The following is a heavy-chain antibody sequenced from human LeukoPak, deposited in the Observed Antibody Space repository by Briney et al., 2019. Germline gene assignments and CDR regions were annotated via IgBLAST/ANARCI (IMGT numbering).Heavy chain of an antibody. Sequence: GASVKVSCKASGYTFTNYHMHWVRQAPGQGLEWMGTINPSGGSTSYAQKFQGRVTMTRDTSTSTVYMELSSLRSEDTAVYYCARDLVLTAIYRYSMDVWGQGTTVTVSS. D-gene: IGHD2-21*02. CDR3: ARDLVLTAIYRYSMDV. CDR2: INPSGGST. V-gene: IGHV1-46*01. CDR1: GYTFTNYH. J-gene: IGHJ6*02.